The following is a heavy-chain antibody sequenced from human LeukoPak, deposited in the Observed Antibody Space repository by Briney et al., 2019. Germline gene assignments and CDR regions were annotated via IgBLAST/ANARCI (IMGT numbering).Heavy chain of an antibody. CDR2: IYYSGST. V-gene: IGHV4-59*01. CDR1: GGSISRYY. J-gene: IGHJ4*02. Sequence: SETLSLTCTVSGGSISRYYWSWIRQPPGKGLEGIGYIYYSGSTNYNPSLKSRVTISVDTSKNQFSLKLSSVTAADTAVYYCARHYGSGSYPYDYWGQGTLVTVSS. D-gene: IGHD3-10*01. CDR3: ARHYGSGSYPYDY.